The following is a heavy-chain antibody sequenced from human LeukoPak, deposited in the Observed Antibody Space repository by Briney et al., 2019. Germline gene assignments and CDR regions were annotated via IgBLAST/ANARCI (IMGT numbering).Heavy chain of an antibody. CDR1: GHTFTSYG. J-gene: IGHJ6*02. D-gene: IGHD6-19*01. CDR3: ARTIAVAGGYYGMDV. CDR2: ISAYNGNT. V-gene: IGHV1-18*01. Sequence: GASVKVSCKASGHTFTSYGISWVRQAPGQGLEWMGWISAYNGNTNYAQKLQGRVTMTTDTSTSTAYMELRSLRSDDTAVYYCARTIAVAGGYYGMDVWGQGTTVTVSS.